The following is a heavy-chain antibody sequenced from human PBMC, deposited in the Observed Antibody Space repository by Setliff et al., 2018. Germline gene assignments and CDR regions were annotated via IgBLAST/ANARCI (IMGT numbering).Heavy chain of an antibody. Sequence: SETLSLTCAVYGGSFSGYYWSWIRQPPGKGLEWIGEINHSGSTNYNPSLKSRVTISVDTSKNQFSLKVNSVTAADTAVYYCARRKYGDYTDYWGQGTLVTVSS. V-gene: IGHV4-34*01. D-gene: IGHD4-17*01. CDR1: GGSFSGYY. CDR2: INHSGST. J-gene: IGHJ4*02. CDR3: ARRKYGDYTDY.